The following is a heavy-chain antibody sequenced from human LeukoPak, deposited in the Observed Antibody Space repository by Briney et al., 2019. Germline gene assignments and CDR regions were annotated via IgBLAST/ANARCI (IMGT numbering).Heavy chain of an antibody. CDR1: GGSISSGSYY. CDR3: ARGHAVAATCWFDP. J-gene: IGHJ5*02. CDR2: IYTSGST. V-gene: IGHV4-61*02. D-gene: IGHD2-15*01. Sequence: SQTLSLTCTVSGGSISSGSYYWSWIRQPAGKGLEWIGRIYTSGSTNYNPSLKSRVTISVDTSKNHFSLKLSSVTAADTAVYYCARGHAVAATCWFDPWGQGTLVTVSS.